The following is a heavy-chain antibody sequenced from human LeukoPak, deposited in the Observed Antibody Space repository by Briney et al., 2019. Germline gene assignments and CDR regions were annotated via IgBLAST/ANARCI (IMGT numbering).Heavy chain of an antibody. CDR1: GDSISSYY. Sequence: ASETLSPTCIVSGDSISSYYWSWMRQPPGKGLEWIGYMYYSGSTNYNPSLKSRVTISVDTSKNQFSLKLSSVTAADTAVYYCARLYTKGYYYYYYMDVWGKGTTVTVSS. CDR2: MYYSGST. CDR3: ARLYTKGYYYYYYMDV. V-gene: IGHV4-59*01. J-gene: IGHJ6*03. D-gene: IGHD2-8*01.